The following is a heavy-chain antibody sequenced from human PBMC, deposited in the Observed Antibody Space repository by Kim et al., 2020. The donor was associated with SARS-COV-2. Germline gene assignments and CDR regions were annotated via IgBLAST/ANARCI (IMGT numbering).Heavy chain of an antibody. J-gene: IGHJ5*02. CDR1: GGSFSGYY. Sequence: SETLSLTCAVYGGSFSGYYWSWIRQPPGKGLEWIGEINHSGSTNYNPSLKSRVTISVDTSKNQFSLKLSSVTAADTAVYYCARGPGSNNWFDPWGQGTLVTVSS. CDR3: ARGPGSNNWFDP. V-gene: IGHV4-34*01. CDR2: INHSGST.